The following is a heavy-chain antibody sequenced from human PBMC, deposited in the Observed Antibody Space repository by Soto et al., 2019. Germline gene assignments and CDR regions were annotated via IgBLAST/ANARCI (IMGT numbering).Heavy chain of an antibody. CDR3: ANSHQDYDFWSGYYTPSRGNNWFDP. V-gene: IGHV4-59*01. CDR2: VYYSGTT. D-gene: IGHD3-3*01. CDR1: NGSISTYY. Sequence: SETLSLTCTVSNGSISTYYWSWVRQAPGKGLEWIGYVYYSGTTNYNPSLKSRVTISVDTSKNQFSLKLKSVTAADTAVYYCANSHQDYDFWSGYYTPSRGNNWFDPWGQGTLVTVSS. J-gene: IGHJ5*02.